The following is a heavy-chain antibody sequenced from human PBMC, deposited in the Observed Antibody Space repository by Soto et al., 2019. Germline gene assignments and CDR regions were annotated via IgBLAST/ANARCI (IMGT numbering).Heavy chain of an antibody. Sequence: GGSLRLFCAASGFTFSSYAMSWVRQAPGKGLEWVSAISGSGGSTYYADSVKGRFTISRDNSKNTLYLQMNSLRAEDTAVYYCLAVATINRYYFDYWGQGTLVTVSS. CDR2: ISGSGGST. CDR1: GFTFSSYA. D-gene: IGHD5-12*01. V-gene: IGHV3-23*01. CDR3: LAVATINRYYFDY. J-gene: IGHJ4*02.